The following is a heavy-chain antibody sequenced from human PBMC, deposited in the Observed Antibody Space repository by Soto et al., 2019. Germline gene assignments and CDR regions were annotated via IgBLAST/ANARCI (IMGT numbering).Heavy chain of an antibody. CDR3: ARRARPDFYYMDV. Sequence: EVQLVESGGGLAQPGGSLRLSCAASGFTLSGYAMDWVRQAPGKGLEYVSGISTNGVGTYYANSVQGRFTTSRDNSKNTVYLQMGSLRPEDMAVYYCARRARPDFYYMDVCGKGTTVTVSS. J-gene: IGHJ6*03. D-gene: IGHD6-6*01. CDR2: ISTNGVGT. CDR1: GFTLSGYA. V-gene: IGHV3-64*01.